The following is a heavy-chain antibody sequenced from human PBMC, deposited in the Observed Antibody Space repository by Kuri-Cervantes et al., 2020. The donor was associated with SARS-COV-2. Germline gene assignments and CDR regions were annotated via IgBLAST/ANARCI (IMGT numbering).Heavy chain of an antibody. Sequence: GSLRLSCTVSGGSISSGDYYWSWIRQPPGKGLEWIGYIYYSGSTNYNPSLKSRVTISVDTSKNQFSLKLSSVTAADTAVYYCARMYYDFWSGYYKYYFDYWGQGTLVTVSS. D-gene: IGHD3-3*01. CDR2: IYYSGST. J-gene: IGHJ4*02. V-gene: IGHV4-61*08. CDR1: GGSISSGDYY. CDR3: ARMYYDFWSGYYKYYFDY.